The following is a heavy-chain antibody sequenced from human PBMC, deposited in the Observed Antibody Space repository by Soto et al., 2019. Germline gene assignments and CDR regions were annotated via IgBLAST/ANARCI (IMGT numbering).Heavy chain of an antibody. CDR3: TKRARDGYNSPIDY. Sequence: EVELSESGGGLVQPGGSLRLSCTASGFILTDYAIDWVLQAPGKGLEWVSDISNRGRETFYGDSVKGRFTTSRDISQSTVYLQLNSLRVDDTAVYYCTKRARDGYNSPIDYWGQGTLVTVSS. J-gene: IGHJ4*02. CDR2: ISNRGRET. D-gene: IGHD5-12*01. V-gene: IGHV3-23*01. CDR1: GFILTDYA.